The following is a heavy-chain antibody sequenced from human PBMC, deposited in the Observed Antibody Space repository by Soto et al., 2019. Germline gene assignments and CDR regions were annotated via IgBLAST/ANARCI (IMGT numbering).Heavy chain of an antibody. D-gene: IGHD3-10*01. J-gene: IGHJ4*02. CDR2: ISDDGNNK. Sequence: QVQQVESGGGVVQPGRSLRLSCAASGFTFSRYTMHWVRQAPGKGLEWMAFISDDGNNKYYADSVKGQFTISRDNSKNTLYLQMNSLRTEDTAVYYCARDDEGGSDCDLGYWGQGTLVTVSS. CDR1: GFTFSRYT. V-gene: IGHV3-30-3*01. CDR3: ARDDEGGSDCDLGY.